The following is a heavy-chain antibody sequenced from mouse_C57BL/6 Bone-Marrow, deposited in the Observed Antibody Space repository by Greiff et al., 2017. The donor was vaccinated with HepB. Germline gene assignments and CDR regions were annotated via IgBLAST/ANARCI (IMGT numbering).Heavy chain of an antibody. CDR1: GYSITSGYY. Sequence: EVQRVESGPGLVKPSQSLSLTCSVTGYSITSGYYWNWIRQFPGNKLEWMGYISYDGSNNYKPSLKNRISITRDTSKNQFFLKLNSVTTEDTATYYCARGDGRYYFDYWGQGTTLTVSS. CDR3: ARGDGRYYFDY. CDR2: ISYDGSN. D-gene: IGHD2-3*01. J-gene: IGHJ2*01. V-gene: IGHV3-6*01.